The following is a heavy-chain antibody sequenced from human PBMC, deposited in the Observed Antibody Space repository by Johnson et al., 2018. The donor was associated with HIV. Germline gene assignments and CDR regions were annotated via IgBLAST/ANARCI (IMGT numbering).Heavy chain of an antibody. CDR2: ISYDGSQK. CDR3: AIDCGGDCYSGSGAFDI. D-gene: IGHD2-21*01. CDR1: GFTFSSYA. Sequence: QVLLVESGGGVVQPGRSLRLSCAASGFTFSSYAMHWVRQAPGKGLEWVAVISYDGSQKYHADSVKGRFTISRDNSKNTLYLQMNSLRAEDTAVYYCAIDCGGDCYSGSGAFDIWGQGTMITVSS. V-gene: IGHV3-30*04. J-gene: IGHJ3*02.